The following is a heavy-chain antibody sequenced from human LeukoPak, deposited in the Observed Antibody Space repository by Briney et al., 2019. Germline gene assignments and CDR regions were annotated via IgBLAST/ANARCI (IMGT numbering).Heavy chain of an antibody. CDR3: ARDQGRDSSGWYVY. V-gene: IGHV3-33*01. D-gene: IGHD6-19*01. Sequence: GGSLRLSCAASGFTFSSYGMHWVRQAPGKGLEWVAVIWYDGSNKYYADSVKGRFTISRDNSKNTLYLKMNSLRAEDTAVYYCARDQGRDSSGWYVYWGQGTLVTVSS. J-gene: IGHJ4*02. CDR2: IWYDGSNK. CDR1: GFTFSSYG.